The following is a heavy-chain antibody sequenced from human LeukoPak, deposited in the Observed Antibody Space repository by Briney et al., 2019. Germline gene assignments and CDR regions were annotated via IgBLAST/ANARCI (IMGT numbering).Heavy chain of an antibody. D-gene: IGHD3-10*01. V-gene: IGHV4-4*07. J-gene: IGHJ5*02. CDR2: IYTSGST. Sequence: PSETLSLTCTVSGGSISSYYWSWIRQPAGKGLEWIGRIYTSGSTNYNPSLKSRVTMSVDTSKDQFSLKLSSVTAADTAVYYCARSVLLWFGESRNNWFDPWGQGTQVTVSS. CDR3: ARSVLLWFGESRNNWFDP. CDR1: GGSISSYY.